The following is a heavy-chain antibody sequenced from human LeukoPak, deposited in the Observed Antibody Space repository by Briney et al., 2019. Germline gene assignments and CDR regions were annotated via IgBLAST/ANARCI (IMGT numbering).Heavy chain of an antibody. CDR3: ARDVAIAAAGYYFDY. D-gene: IGHD6-13*01. CDR2: INPSGGST. CDR1: GYTFTSYY. V-gene: IGHV1-46*01. J-gene: IGHJ4*02. Sequence: ASVKVSCKASGYTFTSYYMHWVRQAPGQGLEWMGIINPSGGSTSYAQKFQGRVTMTRDTSTNTVYMELSSLRSEDTAVYYCARDVAIAAAGYYFDYWDQGTLVTVSS.